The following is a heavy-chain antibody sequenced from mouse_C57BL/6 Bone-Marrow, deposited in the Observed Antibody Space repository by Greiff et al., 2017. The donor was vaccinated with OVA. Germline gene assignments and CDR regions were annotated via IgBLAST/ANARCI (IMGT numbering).Heavy chain of an antibody. CDR2: INPSTGGT. D-gene: IGHD2-4*01. CDR3: ARYYDYKGRFAY. J-gene: IGHJ3*01. Sequence: EVKLMESGPELVKPGASVKISCKASGYSFTGYYMNWVKQSPEKSLEWIGEINPSTGGTTYNQKFKAKATLTVDKSSSTAYMQLKSLTSEDSAVYYCARYYDYKGRFAYWGQGTLVTVSA. CDR1: GYSFTGYY. V-gene: IGHV1-42*01.